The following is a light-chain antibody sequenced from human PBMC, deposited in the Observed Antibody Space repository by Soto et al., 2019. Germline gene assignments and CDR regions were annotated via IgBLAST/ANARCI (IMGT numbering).Light chain of an antibody. CDR1: SGHSSYA. V-gene: IGLV4-69*01. CDR3: QTWGTGIVV. CDR2: LDSDGSL. J-gene: IGLJ2*01. Sequence: QSVLTQSPSASASLGASVMLTCTLSSGHSSYAIAWHQQQPQKGPRYLMKLDSDGSLTKGDGIPDRFSGSSSGTERYLTISSLQSDDEADYYCQTWGTGIVVFGGGTQLTVL.